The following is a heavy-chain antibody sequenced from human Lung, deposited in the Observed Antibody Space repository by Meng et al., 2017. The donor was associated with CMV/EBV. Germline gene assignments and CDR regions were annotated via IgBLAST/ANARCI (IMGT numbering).Heavy chain of an antibody. CDR2: IYCGGTT. CDR1: DFTVSSNY. J-gene: IGHJ6*02. V-gene: IGHV3-53*01. CDR3: TRVFGSGSQRYGGYYGMDI. Sequence: GESXKISXAASDFTVSSNYMSWVRHAPGKGLEWVSLIYCGGTTYYADSVKGRFTISRDNSKNTLYLQMNSLRAEDTAVYYCTRVFGSGSQRYGGYYGMDIWGQGTTVTVSS. D-gene: IGHD3-10*01.